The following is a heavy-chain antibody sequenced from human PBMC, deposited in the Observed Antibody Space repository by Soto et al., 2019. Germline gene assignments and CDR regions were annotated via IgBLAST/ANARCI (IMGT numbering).Heavy chain of an antibody. CDR1: GFSLGTYS. V-gene: IGHV3-48*02. CDR2: ISISSDTI. Sequence: PRGSLRLSCAASGFSLGTYSMNWARQAPGKGLEWISYISISSDTIYYADSVKGRFTISRDNAKSSLHLQMNSLGDEDTAVYYCAREGNTGWFIDYWGQGTLVTAPQ. J-gene: IGHJ4*02. D-gene: IGHD6-19*01. CDR3: AREGNTGWFIDY.